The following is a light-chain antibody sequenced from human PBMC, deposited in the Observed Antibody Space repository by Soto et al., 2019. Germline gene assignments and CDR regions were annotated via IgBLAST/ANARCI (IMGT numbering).Light chain of an antibody. Sequence: DIVLTQSPGTLSLSPGERATLSCRASQSVSFYLAWYLQKPGQAPRLLIYDASTRATGIPDRFSGSGSGTDFTLTISRLEPEDFAVYYCQQYGGSPRTFGQGTKVDIK. J-gene: IGKJ1*01. CDR2: DAS. V-gene: IGKV3-20*01. CDR3: QQYGGSPRT. CDR1: QSVSFY.